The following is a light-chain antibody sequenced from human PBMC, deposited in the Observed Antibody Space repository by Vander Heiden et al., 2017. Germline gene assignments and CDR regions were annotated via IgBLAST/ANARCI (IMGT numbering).Light chain of an antibody. CDR1: QSVSNN. CDR3: QQYKNWPLT. V-gene: IGKV3-15*01. Sequence: VMTQSPATLSVSPADRATLSCRASQSVSNNLAWYQQKPGQAPRLLIYAASTRATNIPTRFSGSGSGTDFTLTISSLQSEDFALYYCQQYKNWPLTFGGGAKVEIK. J-gene: IGKJ4*01. CDR2: AAS.